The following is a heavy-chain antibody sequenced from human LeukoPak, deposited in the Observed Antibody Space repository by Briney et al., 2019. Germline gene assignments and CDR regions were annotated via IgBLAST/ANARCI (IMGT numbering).Heavy chain of an antibody. D-gene: IGHD4-17*01. J-gene: IGHJ4*02. CDR3: AREVFDYGMAEALDY. V-gene: IGHV1-18*01. CDR1: GYTFTSYD. CDR2: ISAYNGNT. Sequence: GASVKVSCKASGYTFTSYDINWVRQATGQGLEWMGWISAYNGNTNYAQKLQGRVTMTTDTSTSTAYMELRSLRSDDTAVYYCAREVFDYGMAEALDYWGQGTLVTVSS.